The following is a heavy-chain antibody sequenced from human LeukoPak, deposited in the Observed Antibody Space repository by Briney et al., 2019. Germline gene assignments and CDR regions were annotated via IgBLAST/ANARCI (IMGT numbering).Heavy chain of an antibody. CDR2: ISSSSSYI. J-gene: IGHJ5*02. Sequence: PGGSLRLSCAASGFTFSSYSMNWVRQAPGKGLEWVSSISSSSSYIYYADSVKGRFTISRDNAKNSLYLQMNSLRAKDTAVYYCARSGSYRNWFDPWGQGTLVTVSS. CDR1: GFTFSSYS. CDR3: ARSGSYRNWFDP. D-gene: IGHD1-26*01. V-gene: IGHV3-21*01.